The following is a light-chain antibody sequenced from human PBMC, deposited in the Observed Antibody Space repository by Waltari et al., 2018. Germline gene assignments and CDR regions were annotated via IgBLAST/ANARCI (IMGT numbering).Light chain of an antibody. CDR2: VNN. CDR3: QSYDISLSAYV. V-gene: IGLV1-40*01. Sequence: QSVLTPPPSLSGAPGQRVPISCAGNSSNIRAGIDVHWYQQFPGSAPRLLISVNNNRPSGVPDRFSASKSGTSASLAVSGLQAQDEADYYCQSYDISLSAYVFGGGTKLTVL. J-gene: IGLJ3*02. CDR1: SSNIRAGID.